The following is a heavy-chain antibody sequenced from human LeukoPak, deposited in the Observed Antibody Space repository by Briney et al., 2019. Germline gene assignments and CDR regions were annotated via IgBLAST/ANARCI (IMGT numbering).Heavy chain of an antibody. CDR2: ISGSGATT. CDR3: AKDLLDLSSDY. V-gene: IGHV3-23*01. D-gene: IGHD3-16*02. CDR1: GFTFSAYA. J-gene: IGHJ4*02. Sequence: GGSLRLSCAASGFTFSAYAMSWVRQAPGKGLDWVSTISGSGATTYYADSVKGRFTFSRDNSKNTLYLQMNSLRAEDTAIYYCAKDLLDLSSDYWGQGTLVTVSS.